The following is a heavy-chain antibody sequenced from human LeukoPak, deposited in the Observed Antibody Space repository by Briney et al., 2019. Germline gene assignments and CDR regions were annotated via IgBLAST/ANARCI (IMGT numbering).Heavy chain of an antibody. J-gene: IGHJ4*02. CDR3: ARDSSRDGYNWIDY. Sequence: PGGSLRLSCAASGFTFSSYAMHWARQAPGKGLEWVAVISYDGSNKYYADSVKGRFTISRDNSKNTLYLQMNSLRAEDTAVYYCARDSSRDGYNWIDYWGQGTLVTVSS. CDR2: ISYDGSNK. V-gene: IGHV3-30-3*01. D-gene: IGHD5-24*01. CDR1: GFTFSSYA.